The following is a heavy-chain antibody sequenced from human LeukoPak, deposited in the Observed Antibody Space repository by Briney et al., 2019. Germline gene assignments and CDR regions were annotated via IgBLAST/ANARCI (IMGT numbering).Heavy chain of an antibody. Sequence: SETLSLTCTVSGDSVSSGRYSWSWIRQPPGKGLEWIGYIFYSGSTNYNPSLKSRVTISEDTSRNRISLKLRSVTAADTAVYYCATFTVVTQYWGQGTLVTVSS. CDR1: GDSVSSGRYS. J-gene: IGHJ4*02. CDR2: IFYSGST. D-gene: IGHD4-23*01. V-gene: IGHV4-61*01. CDR3: ATFTVVTQY.